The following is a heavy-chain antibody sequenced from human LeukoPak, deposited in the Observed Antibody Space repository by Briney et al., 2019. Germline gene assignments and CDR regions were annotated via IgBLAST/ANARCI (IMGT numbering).Heavy chain of an antibody. CDR1: GGTFSSYA. J-gene: IGHJ4*02. Sequence: SVKVSCKASGGTFSSYAISWVRQAPGQGLEWMGRIIPILGIANYAQKFQGRVTITADKSTSTAYMELSSLRSEDTAVYYCARALAVGKSFDYWGQGTLVTVSS. D-gene: IGHD6-19*01. V-gene: IGHV1-69*04. CDR2: IIPILGIA. CDR3: ARALAVGKSFDY.